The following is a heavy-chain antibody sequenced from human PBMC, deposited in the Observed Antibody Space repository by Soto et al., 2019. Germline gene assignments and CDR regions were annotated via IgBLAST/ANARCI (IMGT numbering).Heavy chain of an antibody. CDR3: ARDGGYSYARDIFDY. CDR2: INPSGGST. CDR1: GYTFTSYY. Sequence: QVQLVQSGAEVKKPGASVKVSCKASGYTFTSYYMHWVRQAPGQGLEWMGIINPSGGSTSYAQKFQGRVTMTRDTSTSTVYMELSSLRSEDTAVSYCARDGGYSYARDIFDYWGHGTLVTVSS. J-gene: IGHJ4*01. V-gene: IGHV1-46*01. D-gene: IGHD5-18*01.